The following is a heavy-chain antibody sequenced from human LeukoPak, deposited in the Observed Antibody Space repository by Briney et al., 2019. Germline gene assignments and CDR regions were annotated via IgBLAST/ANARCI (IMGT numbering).Heavy chain of an antibody. Sequence: SETLSLTCTVSGASVSGKFWSWIRHSPGSGLEWIGLIYYSGSTKFNPSLKSRVAMSVDTSNNQFSLSLNSVTTTDTAVYFCVGGGDWLPEYWGHGTQVIVSS. CDR1: GASVSGKF. CDR2: IYYSGST. D-gene: IGHD3/OR15-3a*01. CDR3: VGGGDWLPEY. J-gene: IGHJ4*01. V-gene: IGHV4-59*02.